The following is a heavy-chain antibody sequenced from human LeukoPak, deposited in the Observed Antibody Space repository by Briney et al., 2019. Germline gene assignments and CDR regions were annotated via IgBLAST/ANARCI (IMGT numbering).Heavy chain of an antibody. CDR3: ARADCSSSTCYLRRSWFDP. CDR2: ISTSRRYI. V-gene: IGHV3-21*01. J-gene: IGHJ5*02. CDR1: GFTLSNYD. D-gene: IGHD2-2*01. Sequence: GGSLRLSCAASGFTLSNYDMNWVRQAPGKGLEWGSSISTSRRYIYYKDTVRGRFTISRDDAKNSLHLEMNSLRAEDTAVYYCARADCSSSTCYLRRSWFDPWGQGTLVTVSS.